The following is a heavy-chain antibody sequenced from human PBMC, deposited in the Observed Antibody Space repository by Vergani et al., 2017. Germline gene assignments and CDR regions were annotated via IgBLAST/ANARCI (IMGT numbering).Heavy chain of an antibody. D-gene: IGHD5-12*01. CDR1: GFTFSGSA. Sequence: EVQLVESGGGLVQPGGSLKLSCAASGFTFSGSAMHWVRQASGKGLELVGRIRSKANSYATAYAASVKGRFTISRDESKNTAYLQMNSLNTEDTAVYYCTRLEYSGYDTTVQRPWGQGTLVTVSS. CDR3: TRLEYSGYDTTVQRP. CDR2: IRSKANSYAT. V-gene: IGHV3-73*02. J-gene: IGHJ5*02.